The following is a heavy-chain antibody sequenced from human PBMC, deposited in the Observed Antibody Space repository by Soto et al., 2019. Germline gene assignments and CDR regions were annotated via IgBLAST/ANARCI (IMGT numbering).Heavy chain of an antibody. J-gene: IGHJ5*02. Sequence: PSETLSLTCTVSGGSISSYYWSWIRQPPGKGLEWIGYIYYSGSTNYNPSLKSRVTISVDTSKNQFSLKLSSVTAADTAVYYCARSEGRRHNWFDPWGQGTLVTVSS. D-gene: IGHD6-25*01. V-gene: IGHV4-59*01. CDR3: ARSEGRRHNWFDP. CDR1: GGSISSYY. CDR2: IYYSGST.